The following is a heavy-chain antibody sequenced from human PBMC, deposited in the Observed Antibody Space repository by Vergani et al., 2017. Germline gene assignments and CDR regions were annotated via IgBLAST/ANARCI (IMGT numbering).Heavy chain of an antibody. CDR2: IDHTGRP. CDR3: ARENTETNGHLYVYENTDV. CDR1: GGSFTSYH. Sequence: QVQLQQWGGGLLKPSETLSLTCVVNGGSFTSYHWTWIRQSPGEGLEWVGNIDHTGRPYYNPSLKSRLTMSVDKSRNQFSLTLNSVTATDTAIYFCARENTETNGHLYVYENTDVWGQGTAVTVS. V-gene: IGHV4-34*01. D-gene: IGHD4-11*01. J-gene: IGHJ6*02.